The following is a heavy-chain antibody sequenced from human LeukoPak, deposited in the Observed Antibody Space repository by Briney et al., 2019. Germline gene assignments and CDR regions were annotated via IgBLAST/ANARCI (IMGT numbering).Heavy chain of an antibody. D-gene: IGHD6-19*01. CDR3: ARDGHSSGWYTFSYYYYYGMDV. CDR2: INSDGSST. J-gene: IGHJ6*02. V-gene: IGHV3-74*01. CDR1: GFTFSSYW. Sequence: GGSLRLSCAASGFTFSSYWMHWFRQAPGKGLVWVSRINSDGSSTSYADSVKGRFTISRDNAKNTLYLQMNSLRAEDTAVYYCARDGHSSGWYTFSYYYYYGMDVWGQGTTVTVSS.